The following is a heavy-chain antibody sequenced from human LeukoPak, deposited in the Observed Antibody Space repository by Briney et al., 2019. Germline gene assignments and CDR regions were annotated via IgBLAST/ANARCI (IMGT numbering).Heavy chain of an antibody. D-gene: IGHD6-19*01. V-gene: IGHV4-61*02. CDR2: IYTSGST. Sequence: PSETLSLTCTVSGGSISSGSYYWSWIRQPAGKGLEWIGRIYTSGSTNYNPSLKSRVTISVDTSKNQFSLKLNSVTAADTAVYYCARRTIYTGGWYFDFWGQGTLVTVSS. CDR1: GGSISSGSYY. J-gene: IGHJ4*02. CDR3: ARRTIYTGGWYFDF.